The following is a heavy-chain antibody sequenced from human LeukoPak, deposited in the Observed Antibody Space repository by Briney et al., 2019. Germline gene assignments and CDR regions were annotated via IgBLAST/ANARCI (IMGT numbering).Heavy chain of an antibody. CDR2: ISGSSSTI. D-gene: IGHD3-16*01. Sequence: PGGSLRLSCAASGFTFSSYSMNWVRQAPGKGLEWGSYISGSSSTIYYADSVKGRFTISRDNGKNTLYLQMNSLRAEDTAVYYCARHYGPWGQGTLVTVSS. CDR3: ARHYGP. CDR1: GFTFSSYS. V-gene: IGHV3-48*01. J-gene: IGHJ5*02.